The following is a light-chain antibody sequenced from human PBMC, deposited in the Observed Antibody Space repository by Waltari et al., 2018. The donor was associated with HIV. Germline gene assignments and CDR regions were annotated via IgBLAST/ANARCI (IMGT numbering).Light chain of an antibody. Sequence: SAVTQPASVSGLPGQSITISCTGGDSDFGLYNFVSWYQQHPVRVPRLILYDVDSRAPGSSDRFSGSRSGPTASLNISRLRAEDEADYYCASFTGDDTLLFGGGTKVTVL. CDR1: DSDFGLYNF. V-gene: IGLV2-14*03. CDR2: DVD. CDR3: ASFTGDDTLL. J-gene: IGLJ3*02.